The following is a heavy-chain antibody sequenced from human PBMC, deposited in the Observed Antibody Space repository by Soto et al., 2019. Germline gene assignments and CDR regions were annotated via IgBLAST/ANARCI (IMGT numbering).Heavy chain of an antibody. V-gene: IGHV4-34*01. D-gene: IGHD6-19*01. CDR2: INHSGST. Sequence: PSETLSLTCAVYGGSFSGYYWSWIRQPPGKGLERIGEINHSGSTNYNPSLKSRVTISVDTSKNQFSLKLSSVTAADTAVYYCATGVNGVGVAAPDWGQGTLVT. CDR1: GGSFSGYY. CDR3: ATGVNGVGVAAPD. J-gene: IGHJ4*02.